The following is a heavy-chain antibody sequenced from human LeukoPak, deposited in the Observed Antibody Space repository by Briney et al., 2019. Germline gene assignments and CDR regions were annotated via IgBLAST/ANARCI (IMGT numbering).Heavy chain of an antibody. Sequence: GGSLRLSCAASGFTFSSYAMSWVRQAPGKGLEWVSAISDSGGSTYYADSVKGRFTISRDNAKNSLYLQMDSLRAEDAAVYYCARAGYCSRGICYSFDYWGQGTLVTVSS. J-gene: IGHJ4*02. V-gene: IGHV3-23*01. CDR3: ARAGYCSRGICYSFDY. CDR2: ISDSGGST. D-gene: IGHD2-15*01. CDR1: GFTFSSYA.